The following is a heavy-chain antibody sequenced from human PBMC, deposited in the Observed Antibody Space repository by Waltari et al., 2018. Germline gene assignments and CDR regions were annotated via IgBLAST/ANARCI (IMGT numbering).Heavy chain of an antibody. CDR3: VRVSRSPGTYYYYLDV. J-gene: IGHJ6*03. Sequence: QVQLQESGPGLVKPSETLSLTCSVSGDSITDYYWNWIRQPAGKGLEWIGRIYNSGTTNYNPSFTSRVTMSRDTSKNQFSLKLSAVTAADTAVYYCVRVSRSPGTYYYYLDVWGTGTTVTVSS. CDR1: GDSITDYY. CDR2: IYNSGTT. V-gene: IGHV4-4*07. D-gene: IGHD1-1*01.